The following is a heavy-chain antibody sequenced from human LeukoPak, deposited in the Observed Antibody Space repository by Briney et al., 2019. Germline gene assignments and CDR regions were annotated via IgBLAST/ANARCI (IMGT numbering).Heavy chain of an antibody. D-gene: IGHD5-24*01. CDR3: ARRGRDGYNQYHLDY. CDR1: GYSFSIYW. J-gene: IGHJ4*02. Sequence: GESLKISCKGSGYSFSIYWIGWVRQMPGKGLEWMGIIYPGDSDTTYSPSFQGQVTMSADKSISTAYLQWSSLKASDTAIYYCARRGRDGYNQYHLDYWGQGTLVTVSS. CDR2: IYPGDSDT. V-gene: IGHV5-51*01.